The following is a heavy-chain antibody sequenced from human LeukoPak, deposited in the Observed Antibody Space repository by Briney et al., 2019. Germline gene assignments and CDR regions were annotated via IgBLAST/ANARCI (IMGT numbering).Heavy chain of an antibody. D-gene: IGHD7-27*01. J-gene: IGHJ4*02. V-gene: IGHV1-69*13. CDR2: IIPIFGTA. CDR3: ARGPPNWGYDY. CDR1: GGTFSSYA. Sequence: ASVKVSCKASGGTFSSYAISWVRPAPGQGLEWMGGIIPIFGTANYAQKFQGRVTITADESTSTAYMELSSLRSEDTAVYYSARGPPNWGYDYWGPGTLVTVSS.